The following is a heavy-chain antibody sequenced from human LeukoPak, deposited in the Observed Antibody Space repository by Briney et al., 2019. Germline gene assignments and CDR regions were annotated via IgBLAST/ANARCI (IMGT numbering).Heavy chain of an antibody. V-gene: IGHV3-30*04. CDR1: GFTFSSYA. J-gene: IGHJ3*02. CDR3: AKRNYDSSGYARGAFDI. Sequence: GSLRLSCAASGFTFSSYAMHWVRQAPGKGLEWVAVISYDGSNKYYADSVKGRFTISRDNSKNTLYLQMNSLRAEDTAVYYCAKRNYDSSGYARGAFDIWGQGTMVTVSS. D-gene: IGHD3-22*01. CDR2: ISYDGSNK.